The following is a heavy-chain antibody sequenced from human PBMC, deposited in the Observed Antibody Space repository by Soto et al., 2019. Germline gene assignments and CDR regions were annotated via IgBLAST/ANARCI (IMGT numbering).Heavy chain of an antibody. CDR3: ARGPGVSAARLKY. Sequence: QVQLQQWGAGLLKPSETLSLTCADYGDSLSSYYWSWIRQPPGKGLEWIGEINYSGSTNYNPSLKSRVIISLDTSKKQFSLKVNSVTAADTAVYYCARGPGVSAARLKYWGPGTLVTVSS. J-gene: IGHJ4*02. D-gene: IGHD6-6*01. CDR1: GDSLSSYY. V-gene: IGHV4-34*01. CDR2: INYSGST.